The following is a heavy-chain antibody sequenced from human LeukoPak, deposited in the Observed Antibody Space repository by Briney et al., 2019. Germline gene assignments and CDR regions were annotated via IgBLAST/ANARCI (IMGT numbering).Heavy chain of an antibody. D-gene: IGHD2-2*01. CDR1: GYTFTSYD. Sequence: PRASVKVSCKASGYTFTSYDINWVRQATGQGLEWMGWMNPNSGNTGYAQKFQGRVTMTRNTSISTAYMELSSLRSEDTAVYYCAREMPDIVVVPAAEPHYWFDPWGQGTLVTVSS. CDR2: MNPNSGNT. CDR3: AREMPDIVVVPAAEPHYWFDP. J-gene: IGHJ5*02. V-gene: IGHV1-8*01.